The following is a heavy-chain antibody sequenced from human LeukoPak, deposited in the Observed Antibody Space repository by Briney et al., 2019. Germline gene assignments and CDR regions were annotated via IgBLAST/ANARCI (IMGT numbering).Heavy chain of an antibody. D-gene: IGHD6-13*01. CDR2: ITANNTTK. V-gene: IGHV3-48*01. CDR3: AAASAFSSSWRS. CDR1: GLTFSSYN. J-gene: IGHJ5*02. Sequence: GGSLRLSCTASGLTFSSYNMNWVRQAPGKGPEWVAYITANNTTKYYADSVKGRFTISRDNAKKSLFLQMNSLRAEDTAVYYCAAASAFSSSWRSWGQGTVVTVSS.